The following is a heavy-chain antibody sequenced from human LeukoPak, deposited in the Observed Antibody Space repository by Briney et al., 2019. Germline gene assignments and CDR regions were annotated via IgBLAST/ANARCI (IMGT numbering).Heavy chain of an antibody. CDR2: ISFDGKKT. D-gene: IGHD2-2*03. CDR1: GFTFSSYS. V-gene: IGHV3-30*04. J-gene: IGHJ4*02. Sequence: HPGGSLRLSCTASGFTFSSYSIHWVRQAPRKGLEWVALISFDGKKTDYADSAKGRFTFSRENSKNTVSPQMSDLSAEDTAMYYCTRNSRLKLNGYCFDYWGQGILVTVSS. CDR3: TRNSRLKLNGYCFDY.